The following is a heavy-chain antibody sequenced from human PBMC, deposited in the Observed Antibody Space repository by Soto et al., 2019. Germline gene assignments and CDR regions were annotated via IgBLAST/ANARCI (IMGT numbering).Heavy chain of an antibody. V-gene: IGHV1-24*01. Sequence: ASVKVSCKASGGTFTGYYIHWVRQAPGQGLEWMGGFDPEDGETIYAQKFQGRVTMTEDTSTDTAYMELSSLRSEDTAVYYCATVGVVRYFDWLPVFDYWGQGTLVTVSS. CDR1: GGTFTGYY. CDR3: ATVGVVRYFDWLPVFDY. D-gene: IGHD3-9*01. J-gene: IGHJ4*02. CDR2: FDPEDGET.